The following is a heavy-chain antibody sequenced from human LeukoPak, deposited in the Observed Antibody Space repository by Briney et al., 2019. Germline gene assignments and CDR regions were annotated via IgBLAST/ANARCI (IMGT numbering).Heavy chain of an antibody. D-gene: IGHD3-3*01. Sequence: PSETLSLTCAVSGYSISSGYYRGWIRQPPGKGLEWIGSIYHSGSTYYNPSLKSRVTISVDTSKNQFSLKLSSVTAADTAVYYCAGGITIFGVVISHWYFDLWGRGTLVTVSS. J-gene: IGHJ2*01. V-gene: IGHV4-38-2*01. CDR1: GYSISSGYY. CDR2: IYHSGST. CDR3: AGGITIFGVVISHWYFDL.